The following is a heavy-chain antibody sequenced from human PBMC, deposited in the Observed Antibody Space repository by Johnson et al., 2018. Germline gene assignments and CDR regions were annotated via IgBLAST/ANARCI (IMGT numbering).Heavy chain of an antibody. V-gene: IGHV3-11*01. J-gene: IGHJ3*02. CDR2: ISNSGSTI. CDR3: AKGGYYDNTGYLCAFDI. Sequence: QVQLVQSGGGLVQPGRSLRLSCAASGFTFSDYYMSWIRQAPGKGLEWISYISNSGSTIYYADSVKGRFTISRENAKNSLYLQMNSLRAEDTAVYYCAKGGYYDNTGYLCAFDIWGQGTMVTVSS. CDR1: GFTFSDYY. D-gene: IGHD3-22*01.